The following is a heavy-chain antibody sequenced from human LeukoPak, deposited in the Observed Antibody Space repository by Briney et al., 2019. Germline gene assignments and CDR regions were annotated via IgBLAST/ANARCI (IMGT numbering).Heavy chain of an antibody. CDR3: AKDKRMITFGGVIVS. D-gene: IGHD3-16*02. CDR1: GFTFDDYG. Sequence: GGSLRLSCAASGFTFDDYGMSWVRQAPGKGLEWVSGISWNSGSIGYADSVKGRFTISRDNAKNSLYLQMNSLRAEDTALYYCAKDKRMITFGGVIVSWGQGTLVTVSS. V-gene: IGHV3-9*01. CDR2: ISWNSGSI. J-gene: IGHJ4*02.